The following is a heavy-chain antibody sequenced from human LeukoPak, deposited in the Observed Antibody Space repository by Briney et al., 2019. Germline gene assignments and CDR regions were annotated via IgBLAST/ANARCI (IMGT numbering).Heavy chain of an antibody. CDR2: IYYSGST. CDR3: ARLYTARLDY. D-gene: IGHD5-18*01. J-gene: IGHJ4*02. CDR1: GGSISSYY. V-gene: IGHV4-59*08. Sequence: TSETLSLTCTVSGGSISSYYWSWIRQPPGKGLEWIGYIYYSGSTNYTPSLKSRVTISVDTSKNQFSLKLSSVTAADTAVYYCARLYTARLDYWGQGTLVTVSS.